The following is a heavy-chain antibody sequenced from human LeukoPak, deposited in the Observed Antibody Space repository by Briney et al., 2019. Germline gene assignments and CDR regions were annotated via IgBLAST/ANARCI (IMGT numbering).Heavy chain of an antibody. CDR1: GGSISSSSYY. D-gene: IGHD1-26*01. V-gene: IGHV4-39*01. CDR3: ARTRLREGGGTPADAFDI. J-gene: IGHJ3*02. Sequence: PSETLSLTCTVSGGSISSSSYYWGWIRQPPGKGLEWIGSIYYSGSTYYNPSLKSRVTISVDTSKNQFSLKLSSVTAADTAVYYCARTRLREGGGTPADAFDIWGQGTMVTVSS. CDR2: IYYSGST.